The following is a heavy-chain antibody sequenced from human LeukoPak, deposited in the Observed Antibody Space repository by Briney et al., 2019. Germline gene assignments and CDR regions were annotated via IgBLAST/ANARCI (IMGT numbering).Heavy chain of an antibody. CDR2: INSDGSST. J-gene: IGHJ3*02. Sequence: GGSLRLSCAASGFTFSSYWMHWVRQAPGKGLVWVSRINSDGSSTSYADSVKGRFTISRDNTKNTLYLQMNSLRAEDTAVYYCARVGFYGGNDAFDIWGQGTTVTVSS. D-gene: IGHD4-23*01. CDR1: GFTFSSYW. V-gene: IGHV3-74*01. CDR3: ARVGFYGGNDAFDI.